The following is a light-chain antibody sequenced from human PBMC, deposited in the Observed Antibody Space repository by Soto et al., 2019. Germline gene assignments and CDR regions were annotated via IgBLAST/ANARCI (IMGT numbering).Light chain of an antibody. CDR1: QSLLHSNGYNY. V-gene: IGKV2-28*01. CDR3: MQALQTLWT. CDR2: LGS. J-gene: IGKJ1*01. Sequence: DIVMTQSPLSLPVTRGEPASISCRSSQSLLHSNGYNYLDWYLQKPGQSPQLLIYLGSNRASGVPDRFSGSGSGTDFTLKISRVEAEDVGVYYCMQALQTLWTFGQGTKVEIK.